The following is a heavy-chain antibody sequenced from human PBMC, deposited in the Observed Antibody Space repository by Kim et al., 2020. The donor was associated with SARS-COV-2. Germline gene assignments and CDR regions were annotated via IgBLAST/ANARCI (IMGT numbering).Heavy chain of an antibody. CDR3: AKTWYVSGLSRGHFYYAMDV. J-gene: IGHJ6*02. Sequence: GGSLRLSCAASGFTFSSFGMHWVRQAPGKGLEWVAAISYDGTAKFFADSVQGRLTISRDNSNNMLYLQMGSLRLEDTAIYFCAKTWYVSGLSRGHFYYAMDVWGHGTPVTVSS. D-gene: IGHD6-19*01. CDR1: GFTFSSFG. CDR2: ISYDGTAK. V-gene: IGHV3-30*18.